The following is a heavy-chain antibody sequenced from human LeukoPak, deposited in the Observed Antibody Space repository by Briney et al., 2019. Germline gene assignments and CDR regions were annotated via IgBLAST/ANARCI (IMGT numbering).Heavy chain of an antibody. CDR3: VIIDYVWGSYRW. D-gene: IGHD3-16*02. Sequence: GGSLRLSCAASGFTFSSYAMSWVRQAPGKGLEWVSAISGSGGSTYYADSVKGRFTISRDNSKNTLYLQMNSLRAEDTAVHYCVIIDYVWGSYRWWGQGTLVTVSS. CDR1: GFTFSSYA. CDR2: ISGSGGST. V-gene: IGHV3-23*01. J-gene: IGHJ4*02.